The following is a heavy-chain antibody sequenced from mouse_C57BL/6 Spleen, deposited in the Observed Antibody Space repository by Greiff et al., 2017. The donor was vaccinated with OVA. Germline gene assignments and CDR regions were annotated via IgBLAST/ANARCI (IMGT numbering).Heavy chain of an antibody. Sequence: VKLQQPGAELVKPGASVKMSCKASGYTFTSYWITWVKQRPGQGLEWIGDIYPGSGSTNYNEKFKSKATLTVDTSSSTAYMQLSSLTSEDSAVYYCAREDYYGSSYDFDYWGQGTTLTVSS. CDR2: IYPGSGST. CDR1: GYTFTSYW. CDR3: AREDYYGSSYDFDY. J-gene: IGHJ2*01. D-gene: IGHD1-1*01. V-gene: IGHV1-55*01.